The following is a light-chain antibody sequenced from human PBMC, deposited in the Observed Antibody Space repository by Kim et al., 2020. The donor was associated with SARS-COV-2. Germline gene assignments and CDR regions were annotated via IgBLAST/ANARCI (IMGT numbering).Light chain of an antibody. Sequence: QSITSSCTGTSKDVGLYNYVSWYQQHPGKAPKLIIFDVSNRPSGASDHFSGSKSGNTASLTISGLQAEDEADYYCSSYTSSSTLVFGTGTKVTVL. V-gene: IGLV2-14*03. J-gene: IGLJ1*01. CDR3: SSYTSSSTLV. CDR2: DVS. CDR1: SKDVGLYNY.